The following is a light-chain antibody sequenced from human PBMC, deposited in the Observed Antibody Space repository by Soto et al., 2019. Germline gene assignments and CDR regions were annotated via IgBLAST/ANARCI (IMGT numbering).Light chain of an antibody. CDR1: QSLLHSNGHIY. V-gene: IGKV2-28*01. CDR3: MHATQAPWT. Sequence: DIVLTQSPLSLPVNPGDPDSISCRSSQSLLHSNGHIYLDWDLQKPGQSPQLRIYLGSIRASEVSDRCSGSGSGTDFQPNITIVEAEDGGVYYCMHATQAPWTFGPGTKVEIK. CDR2: LGS. J-gene: IGKJ1*01.